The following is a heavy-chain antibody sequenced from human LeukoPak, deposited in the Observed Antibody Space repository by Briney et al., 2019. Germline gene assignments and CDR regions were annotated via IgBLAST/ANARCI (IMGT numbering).Heavy chain of an antibody. Sequence: GGSLRLSCAASGFTFSNAWMSWVRQAPGKGLEWVANIKQDGSEKYYVDSVKGRFTISRDNAKNSLYLQMNSLRAEDTAVYYCARTHCSSTSCYSHNWFDPWGQGTLVTVSS. J-gene: IGHJ5*02. D-gene: IGHD2-2*02. CDR3: ARTHCSSTSCYSHNWFDP. CDR1: GFTFSNAW. V-gene: IGHV3-7*01. CDR2: IKQDGSEK.